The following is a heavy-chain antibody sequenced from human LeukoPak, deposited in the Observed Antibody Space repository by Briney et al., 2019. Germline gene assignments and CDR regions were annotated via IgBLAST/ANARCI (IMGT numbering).Heavy chain of an antibody. J-gene: IGHJ4*02. V-gene: IGHV1-69*05. CDR2: IIPIFGTA. CDR1: GGTFSSYA. D-gene: IGHD1-26*01. Sequence: SSVKVSCKASGGTFSSYAISWVRQAPGQGLEWMGRIIPIFGTANYAQKFQGRVTITTDESTSTAYMELSGLRSEDTAVYYCARVVGATAFDYWGQGTLVTVSS. CDR3: ARVVGATAFDY.